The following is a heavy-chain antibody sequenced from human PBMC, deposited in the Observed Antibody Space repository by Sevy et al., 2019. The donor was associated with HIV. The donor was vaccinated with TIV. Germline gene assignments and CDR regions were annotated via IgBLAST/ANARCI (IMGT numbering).Heavy chain of an antibody. V-gene: IGHV4-39*01. CDR1: GGPISTCTNF. CDR3: DRGRITFFDD. CDR2: IYCGGST. J-gene: IGHJ4*02. Sequence: SETLSLTCIVSGGPISTCTNFWGWIRQPPGKGLEWIGSIYCGGSTYYNPSLKSRVAISVDTSKNQFSLKVNSVSAADTAVYYCDRGRITFFDDWGQGALVTVSS. D-gene: IGHD3-16*01.